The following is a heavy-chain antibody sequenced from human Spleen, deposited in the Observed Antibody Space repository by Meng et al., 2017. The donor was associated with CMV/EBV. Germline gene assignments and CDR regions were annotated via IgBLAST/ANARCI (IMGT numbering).Heavy chain of an antibody. CDR2: IDFDGSRT. D-gene: IGHD6-13*01. J-gene: IGHJ4*02. CDR1: GFSFSTYW. V-gene: IGHV3-74*01. CDR3: ARGDSSTTWLVFDY. Sequence: GESLKISCAASGFSFSTYWMQWVRRAPGKGLEWVSRIDFDGSRTTYADSVKGRFTISRDNAKNTLYLQINSLRDEDTAVFYCARGDSSTTWLVFDYWGLGTLVTVSS.